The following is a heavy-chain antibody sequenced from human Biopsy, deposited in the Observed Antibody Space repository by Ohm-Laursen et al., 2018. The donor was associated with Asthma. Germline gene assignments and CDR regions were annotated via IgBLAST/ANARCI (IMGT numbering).Heavy chain of an antibody. V-gene: IGHV3-9*01. J-gene: IGHJ6*02. Sequence: SLRLSCSAPGFTFDDYAMHWVRRAPGKGLEWVSGISWNSGSIGYADSVKGRFTISRDNAKNSLYLQMSSLRAEDTAVYYCARVDTIFGVVIPIYYYYGMDVWGQGTTVTVSS. CDR2: ISWNSGSI. D-gene: IGHD3-3*01. CDR1: GFTFDDYA. CDR3: ARVDTIFGVVIPIYYYYGMDV.